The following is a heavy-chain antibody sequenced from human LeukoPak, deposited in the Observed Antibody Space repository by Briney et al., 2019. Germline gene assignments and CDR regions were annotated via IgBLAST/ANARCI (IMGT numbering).Heavy chain of an antibody. V-gene: IGHV3-7*01. CDR3: ARDSYCGGDCYLNDAFDI. CDR2: IKQDGSEK. Sequence: GGSLRLSCAASGFTFSSYWMSWVRQAPGKGLEWVANIKQDGSEKYYVDSVKGRFTISKDNAKNSLYLQMNSLRAEDTAVYYCARDSYCGGDCYLNDAFDIWGQGTMVTVSS. CDR1: GFTFSSYW. J-gene: IGHJ3*02. D-gene: IGHD2-21*01.